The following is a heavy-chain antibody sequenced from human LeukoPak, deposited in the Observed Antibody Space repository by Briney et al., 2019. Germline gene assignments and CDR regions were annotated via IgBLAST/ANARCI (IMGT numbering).Heavy chain of an antibody. D-gene: IGHD6-13*01. V-gene: IGHV5-51*01. CDR2: IYAGDSDT. CDR1: GYSFASHW. Sequence: GESLKISCKGSGYSFASHWIGWVRQRPGKGLEWMGIIYAGDSDTRYSPSFQGQVTISADKSISTAYLQWSSLKASDTAMYYCARQEQQLAPDYWGQGTLVTVSS. CDR3: ARQEQQLAPDY. J-gene: IGHJ4*02.